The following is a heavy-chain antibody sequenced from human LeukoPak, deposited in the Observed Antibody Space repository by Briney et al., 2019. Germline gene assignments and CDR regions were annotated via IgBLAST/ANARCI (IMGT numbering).Heavy chain of an antibody. Sequence: PSETLSLTCAVYGGSFSGYYWSWIRQLPGKGLEWIGEINHSGSTNYNPSLKSRVTISVDTSKNQFSLKLSSVTAADTAVYYCARGALAAMAPFDYWGQGTLVTVSS. CDR3: ARGALAAMAPFDY. V-gene: IGHV4-34*01. CDR2: INHSGST. J-gene: IGHJ4*02. D-gene: IGHD5-18*01. CDR1: GGSFSGYY.